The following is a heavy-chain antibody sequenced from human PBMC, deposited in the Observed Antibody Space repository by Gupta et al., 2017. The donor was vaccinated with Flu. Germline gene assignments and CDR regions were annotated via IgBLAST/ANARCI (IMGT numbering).Heavy chain of an antibody. V-gene: IGHV2-5*02. Sequence: VGWFRQPPGKALEWLAVIHWDHAKDFSPSLKTRLSITRDASKNQVVLIMTDVGPADTATYYCAHRRWGGGFYFFAFDVWGQGTRVTVSS. CDR2: IHWDHAK. J-gene: IGHJ3*01. D-gene: IGHD3-3*01. CDR3: AHRRWGGGFYFFAFDV.